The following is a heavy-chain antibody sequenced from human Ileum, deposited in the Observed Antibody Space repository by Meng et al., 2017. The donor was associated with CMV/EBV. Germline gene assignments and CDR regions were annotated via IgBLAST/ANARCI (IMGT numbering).Heavy chain of an antibody. CDR1: GFTFRVYA. D-gene: IGHD4-23*01. CDR2: ISGSGIST. V-gene: IGHV3-23*01. CDR3: AKALTTVVTLDY. J-gene: IGHJ4*02. Sequence: SCEASGFTFRVYAISWVRQAPGKGLEWVAGISGSGISTYYADSVKGRLTISRDNSKNTVYLQMNSLRVDDTAVYYCAKALTTVVTLDYWGQGTLVTVSS.